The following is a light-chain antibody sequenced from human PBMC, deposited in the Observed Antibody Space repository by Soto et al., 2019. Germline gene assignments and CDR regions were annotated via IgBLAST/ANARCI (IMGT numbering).Light chain of an antibody. J-gene: IGLJ1*01. CDR2: DVT. CDR3: ASPTTSNSYV. Sequence: QSVLTQPASLSGSPGQSITISCTGTSNDIGAYNYVSWYQQHPGKAPKLMIFDVTDRPSGASNRFSGSKSGNTASLTISGLQAEDEADYYCASPTTSNSYVFATGTKVTVL. V-gene: IGLV2-14*01. CDR1: SNDIGAYNY.